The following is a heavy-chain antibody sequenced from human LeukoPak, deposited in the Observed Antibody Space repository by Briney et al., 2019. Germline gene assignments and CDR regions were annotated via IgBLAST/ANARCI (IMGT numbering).Heavy chain of an antibody. Sequence: NTSETLSLTCTVSGGSISSYYWSWIRQPPGKGLEWIGYIYYSGSTNYNPSLKSRVTISVDTSKNQFSLKLSSVTAADTAVYYCARHNPTVTTVDYWGQGTLVTVSS. D-gene: IGHD4-17*01. CDR2: IYYSGST. CDR1: GGSISSYY. CDR3: ARHNPTVTTVDY. V-gene: IGHV4-59*01. J-gene: IGHJ4*02.